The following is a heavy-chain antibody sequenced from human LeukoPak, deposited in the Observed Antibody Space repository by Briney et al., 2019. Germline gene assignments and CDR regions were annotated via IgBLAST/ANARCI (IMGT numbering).Heavy chain of an antibody. CDR1: GYIFTSYW. CDR2: IFTGDSDT. Sequence: GESLKISCNASGYIFTSYWIGWVRQMPGKGLEWMGIIFTGDSDTRYSPSFQGQVTISADKSISTAYLQWSSLKASDTAMYYCARSPLAVTNWFDPWGQGTLVTVSS. J-gene: IGHJ5*02. CDR3: ARSPLAVTNWFDP. V-gene: IGHV5-51*01. D-gene: IGHD2-21*02.